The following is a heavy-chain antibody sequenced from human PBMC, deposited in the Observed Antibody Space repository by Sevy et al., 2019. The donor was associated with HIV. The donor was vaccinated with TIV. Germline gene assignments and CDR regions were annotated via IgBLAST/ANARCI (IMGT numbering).Heavy chain of an antibody. V-gene: IGHV3-30*01. D-gene: IGHD3-3*01. CDR3: ARVNREEPRYLEWIDYFSHYGMDV. Sequence: GGSLRLSCTASGFTFSSYAMHWVRRAPGKGLEWVAVISGNGGKKDYADSVKGRFVISRDDSKKTLYLQMNSLRPDDAAVYYCARVNREEPRYLEWIDYFSHYGMDVWGQWTTVTVSS. CDR1: GFTFSSYA. CDR2: ISGNGGKK. J-gene: IGHJ6*02.